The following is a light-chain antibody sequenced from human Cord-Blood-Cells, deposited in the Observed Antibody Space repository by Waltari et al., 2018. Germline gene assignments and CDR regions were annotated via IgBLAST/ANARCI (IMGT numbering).Light chain of an antibody. CDR2: EVS. CDR3: SSYAGSNNFEV. Sequence: QSALTQPPSASGSPGQSVTISCTGTSSDVGGYTSVSWYQQHPGKAPKLMIYEVSKRPSGVPDRFSGSKSGNTASLTVSGLQAEDEADYYCSSYAGSNNFEVFGTGTKVTVL. V-gene: IGLV2-8*01. CDR1: SSDVGGYTS. J-gene: IGLJ1*01.